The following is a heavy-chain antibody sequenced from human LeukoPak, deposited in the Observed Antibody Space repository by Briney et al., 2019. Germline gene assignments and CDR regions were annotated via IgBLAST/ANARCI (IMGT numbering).Heavy chain of an antibody. V-gene: IGHV3-48*03. CDR3: ARDLGTSAIMGY. D-gene: IGHD7-27*01. CDR2: ISSSGRTT. CDR1: GFTFGNYE. J-gene: IGHJ4*02. Sequence: GGSLRLSCAASGFTFGNYEMNWVRRAPGKGLEWVSYISSSGRTTHYADSVKGRFTISRDNAKNSLYLQLNSLRVEDTAVYYCARDLGTSAIMGYWGQGTLVTVSS.